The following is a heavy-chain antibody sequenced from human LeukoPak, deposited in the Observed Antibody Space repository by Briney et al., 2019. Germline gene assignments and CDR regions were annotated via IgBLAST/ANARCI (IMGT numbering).Heavy chain of an antibody. CDR3: ARTFHSSWYAFHFDY. CDR1: GGSISSYY. CDR2: IYHSGST. J-gene: IGHJ4*02. D-gene: IGHD6-13*01. Sequence: KPSETLSLTCTVSGGSISSYYWSWIRQPPGKGLEWIGYIYHSGSTNYNPSLKSRVTISVDTSKNQFSLKLSSVTAADTAVYYCARTFHSSWYAFHFDYWGQGTLVTVSS. V-gene: IGHV4-59*08.